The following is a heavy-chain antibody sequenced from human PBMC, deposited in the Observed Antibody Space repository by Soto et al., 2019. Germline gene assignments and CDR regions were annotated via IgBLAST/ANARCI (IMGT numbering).Heavy chain of an antibody. CDR2: IYYSGST. CDR1: GDSIRSSSYY. CDR3: ARHEVEVNWFDP. V-gene: IGHV4-39*01. Sequence: SETLSLTCTVSGDSIRSSSYYWGWIRQPPGKGLEWIGSIYYSGSTYYNPSLKSRVTISVDTSKNQFSLKLSSVTAADTAVYYCARHEVEVNWFDPWGQGTLVTVS. D-gene: IGHD1-1*01. J-gene: IGHJ5*02.